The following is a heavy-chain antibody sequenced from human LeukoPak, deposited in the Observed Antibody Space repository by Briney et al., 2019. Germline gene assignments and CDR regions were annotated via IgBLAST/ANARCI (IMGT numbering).Heavy chain of an antibody. D-gene: IGHD3-10*01. Sequence: SETLSLTCAVYGGSFSGYYWSWIRQPPGKGLEWIGEINHSGSTNYNPSLKSRVTISVDTSKNQFSLKLSSVTAADTAVYYCARGRVYYYGLGSYYSNLFDYWGQGTLVTVSS. CDR3: ARGRVYYYGLGSYYSNLFDY. V-gene: IGHV4-34*01. J-gene: IGHJ4*02. CDR1: GGSFSGYY. CDR2: INHSGST.